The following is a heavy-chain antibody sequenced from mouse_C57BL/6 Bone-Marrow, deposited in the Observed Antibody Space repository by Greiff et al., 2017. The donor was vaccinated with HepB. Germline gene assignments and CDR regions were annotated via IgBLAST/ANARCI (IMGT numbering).Heavy chain of an antibody. Sequence: VQLQQSGPGLVQPSQSLSITCTVSGFSLTSYGVHWVRQSPGKGLEWLGVIWRGGSTDYNAAFMSRLSIIKDNSKSQVFFKMNSLQADDTTIYYCAKKGDYDDGFAYWGQGTLVTVSA. CDR2: IWRGGST. D-gene: IGHD2-4*01. J-gene: IGHJ3*01. CDR1: GFSLTSYG. CDR3: AKKGDYDDGFAY. V-gene: IGHV2-5*01.